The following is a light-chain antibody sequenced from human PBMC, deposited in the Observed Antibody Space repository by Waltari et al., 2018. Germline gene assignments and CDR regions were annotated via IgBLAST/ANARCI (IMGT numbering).Light chain of an antibody. J-gene: IGLJ3*02. CDR3: QALGSNRWV. CDR1: ILGSKY. CDR2: PDL. Sequence: SSELTQPPSVSVSPGQTASITCSGDILGSKYASWYQHKPGQSPLLVLYPDLNRPSGCPGRFSGSKSGNTATLTISGTQAMDDADYYCQALGSNRWVFGGGTKLTVL. V-gene: IGLV3-1*01.